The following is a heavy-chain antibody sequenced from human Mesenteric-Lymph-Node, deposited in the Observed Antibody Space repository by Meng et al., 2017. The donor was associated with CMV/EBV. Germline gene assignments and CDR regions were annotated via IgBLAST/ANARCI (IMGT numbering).Heavy chain of an antibody. CDR1: GFTFSAFG. CDR3: ARAPTSYDILTGYSPNGLDV. J-gene: IGHJ6*02. Sequence: GESLKISCAASGFTFSAFGMHWVRQAPGQGLEWVTFIQYDGTNTYYGESVKGRFTISRDNAKNSVYLQMNSLRAEDTAVYYCARAPTSYDILTGYSPNGLDVWGQGTTVTVSS. CDR2: IQYDGTNT. D-gene: IGHD3-9*01. V-gene: IGHV3-30*02.